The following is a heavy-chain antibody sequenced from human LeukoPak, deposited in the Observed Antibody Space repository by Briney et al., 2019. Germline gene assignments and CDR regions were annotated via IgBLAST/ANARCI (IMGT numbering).Heavy chain of an antibody. CDR3: ATTYYYDSSGWEAFDI. Sequence: GRSLRLSCAASGFTFSSYGMHWVRQAPGKGLEWVAVISYDGSNKYYADSVKGRFTISRDNSKNMLYLQMNSLRAEDTAVYYCATTYYYDSSGWEAFDIWGQGTMVTVSS. V-gene: IGHV3-30*03. CDR2: ISYDGSNK. D-gene: IGHD3-22*01. J-gene: IGHJ3*02. CDR1: GFTFSSYG.